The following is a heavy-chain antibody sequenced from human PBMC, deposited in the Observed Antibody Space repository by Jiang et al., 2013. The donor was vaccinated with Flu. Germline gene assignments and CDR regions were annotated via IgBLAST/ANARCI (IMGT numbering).Heavy chain of an antibody. CDR2: ISYDGSNK. CDR3: AKDSSGWSDAFDI. D-gene: IGHD6-19*01. CDR1: GFTFSSYG. J-gene: IGHJ3*02. Sequence: VQLVESGGGVVQPGRSLRLSCAASGFTFSSYGMHWVRQAPGKGLEWVAVISYDGSNKYYADSVKGRFTISRDNSKNTLYLQMNSLRAEDTAVYYCAKDSSGWSDAFDIWGQGTMVTVSS. V-gene: IGHV3-30*18.